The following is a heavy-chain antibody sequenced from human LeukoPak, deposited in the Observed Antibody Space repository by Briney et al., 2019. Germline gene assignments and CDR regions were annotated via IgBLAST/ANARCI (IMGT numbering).Heavy chain of an antibody. CDR2: INHSGST. J-gene: IGHJ4*02. Sequence: SETLSLTCAVYGGSFSGYYWSWIRQPPGKGLEWIGEINHSGSTNYNPSLKSRVTISVDTSKNQFSLKLSSVTAADTAVYYCASIHSSSSAYYFDYWGQGTLVTVSS. CDR1: GGSFSGYY. CDR3: ASIHSSSSAYYFDY. V-gene: IGHV4-34*01. D-gene: IGHD6-6*01.